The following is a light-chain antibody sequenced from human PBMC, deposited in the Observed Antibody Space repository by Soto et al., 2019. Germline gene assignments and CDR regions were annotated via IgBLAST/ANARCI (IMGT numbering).Light chain of an antibody. Sequence: QSVLTQPASVSGSPGQSITISCTGSSRDVGGHDYVSWYQQLPGKAPKLIIYEVSSRPSGVSSRFSGSKSGNTASLIISGLQAEDEADYYCASYTNAHTAVFGRGTKLTVL. CDR3: ASYTNAHTAV. CDR1: SRDVGGHDY. CDR2: EVS. V-gene: IGLV2-14*01. J-gene: IGLJ2*01.